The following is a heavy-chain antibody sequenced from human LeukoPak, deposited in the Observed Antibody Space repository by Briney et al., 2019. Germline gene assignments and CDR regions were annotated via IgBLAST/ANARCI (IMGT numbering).Heavy chain of an antibody. Sequence: PSETLSLTCTVSGGSISSYYWSWIRQPPGKGLEWIGYIYYSGSTYYNPYLKSRVTISVDTSKNQFSLKLSSVTAADTAVYCCARDRILLYYDSSGHFDYWGQGTLVTVSS. CDR3: ARDRILLYYDSSGHFDY. CDR1: GGSISSYY. J-gene: IGHJ4*02. CDR2: IYYSGST. V-gene: IGHV4-59*12. D-gene: IGHD3-22*01.